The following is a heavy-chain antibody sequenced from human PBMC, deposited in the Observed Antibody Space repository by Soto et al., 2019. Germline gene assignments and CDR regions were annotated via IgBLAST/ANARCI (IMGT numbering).Heavy chain of an antibody. Sequence: EVQVLESGGGLVQPGGSLRLSCAGSGFTFINYAMNWVRQAPGKGLEWVSSISGGGDAAFFPDSVRGRFTISRDNSNNTVTLQTNILAVDDTAVYYCARKILGSTTRPNYWYFDLWGRGTLVTVSS. J-gene: IGHJ2*01. V-gene: IGHV3-23*01. CDR1: GFTFINYA. CDR2: ISGGGDAA. D-gene: IGHD7-27*01. CDR3: ARKILGSTTRPNYWYFDL.